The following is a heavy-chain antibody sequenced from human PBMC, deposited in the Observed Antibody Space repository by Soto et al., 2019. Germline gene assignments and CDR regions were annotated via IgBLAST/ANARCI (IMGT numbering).Heavy chain of an antibody. D-gene: IGHD3-22*01. CDR2: ISYDGSNK. V-gene: IGHV3-30-3*01. CDR1: GFTFSSYA. CDR3: ARDCCDSSGYYNFDY. Sequence: PGGSLRLSCAASGFTFSSYAMHWVRQAPGKGLEWVAVISYDGSNKYYADSVKGRFTISRDNSKNTLYLQMNSLRAGDTAVYYCARDCCDSSGYYNFDYWGQGTLVTVSS. J-gene: IGHJ4*02.